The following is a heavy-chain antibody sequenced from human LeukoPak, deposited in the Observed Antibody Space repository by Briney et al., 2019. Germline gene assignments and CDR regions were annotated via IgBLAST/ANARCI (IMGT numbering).Heavy chain of an antibody. Sequence: GRSLRLSCAASGFTFDDYAMHWVRQAPGKGLERVSGISWNSGSIGYADSVKGRFTISRVNAKNSLYLQMNSLRAEDTALYYCAKDTELLWFGELSPYFDYWGQGTLVTVSS. CDR3: AKDTELLWFGELSPYFDY. V-gene: IGHV3-9*01. CDR2: ISWNSGSI. J-gene: IGHJ4*02. D-gene: IGHD3-10*01. CDR1: GFTFDDYA.